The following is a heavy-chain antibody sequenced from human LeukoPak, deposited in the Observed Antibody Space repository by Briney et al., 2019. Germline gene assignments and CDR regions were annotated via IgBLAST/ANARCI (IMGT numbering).Heavy chain of an antibody. CDR1: GGSISSDGYY. J-gene: IGHJ4*02. Sequence: SQTLSLTCTVSGGSISSDGYYWSWIRQPAGKGLEWIGRIYTSGSTNYNPSLKSRVTMSVDTSKNQFSLKLSSVTAADTAVYYCARDRYYYDSSGSRIFDYWGQGILVTVSS. D-gene: IGHD3-22*01. CDR3: ARDRYYYDSSGSRIFDY. V-gene: IGHV4-61*02. CDR2: IYTSGST.